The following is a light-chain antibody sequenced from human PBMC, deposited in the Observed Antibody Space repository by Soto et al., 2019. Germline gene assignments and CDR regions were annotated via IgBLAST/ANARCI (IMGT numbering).Light chain of an antibody. V-gene: IGKV3-20*01. CDR1: QSVGSNY. J-gene: IGKJ1*01. CDR3: QQYASSPQT. CDR2: GAS. Sequence: ETVLTQSPGTPSLSPGERATLSCRASQSVGSNYLAWYQQKPGQAPRLLIYGASSRATGIPDRFSGSGSGTDFTLTISRLEPEDSAVYHCQQYASSPQTFGQGTKVEIK.